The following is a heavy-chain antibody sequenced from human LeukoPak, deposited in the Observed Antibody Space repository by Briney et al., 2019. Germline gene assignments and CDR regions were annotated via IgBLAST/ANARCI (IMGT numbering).Heavy chain of an antibody. CDR2: ISNSGYHT. J-gene: IGHJ4*02. V-gene: IGHV3-23*01. D-gene: IGHD6-6*01. CDR1: GFIFSGYG. Sequence: GGSLRLSCGASGFIFSGYGMGWVRQAPGKGLEWVSTISNSGYHTYYPDSVRGRFTISRDNSANTLYLQMNSLRAEDTALYYCAKHRGSSFIYSVDSWGQGPWSPSP. CDR3: AKHRGSSFIYSVDS.